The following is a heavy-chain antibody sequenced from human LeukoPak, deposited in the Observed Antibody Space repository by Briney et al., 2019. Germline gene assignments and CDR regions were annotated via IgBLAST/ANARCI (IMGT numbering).Heavy chain of an antibody. CDR3: ARAGGWVWYFDL. V-gene: IGHV4-59*01. J-gene: IGHJ2*01. Sequence: SETLSLTCTVSGGSISSYYWSWIRQPPGKGLEWIGYIYYSGSTNYNPSLKSRVTISVDTSKNQFSLKLSSVTAADTAVYYCARAGGWVWYFDLWGRGTLVTVSS. CDR2: IYYSGST. D-gene: IGHD6-19*01. CDR1: GGSISSYY.